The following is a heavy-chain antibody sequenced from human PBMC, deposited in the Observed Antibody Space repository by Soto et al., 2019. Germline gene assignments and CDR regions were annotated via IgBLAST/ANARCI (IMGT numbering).Heavy chain of an antibody. V-gene: IGHV1-2*02. CDR1: GYAFTGYY. D-gene: IGHD3-22*01. J-gene: IGHJ6*02. CDR2: INANSGGT. CDR3: ARDSSSWYNGDMDV. Sequence: ASVKVSCKASGYAFTGYYIHWVRQAPGQGLEWMGWINANSGGTNYAQKFEERVTMTSDTSITTAYMELQRLKSDDTAVYYCARDSSSWYNGDMDVWGQGTTVTVSS.